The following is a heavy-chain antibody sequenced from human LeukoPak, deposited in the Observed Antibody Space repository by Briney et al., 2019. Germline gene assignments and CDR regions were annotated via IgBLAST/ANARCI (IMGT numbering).Heavy chain of an antibody. Sequence: GGSLRLSCAASGFTFSNYAMNWVRQAPGRGLEWVSVISDIGASTYYADSVKGRFTISRDNSKNTLYLQMNSLRAEDTAVYYCAKPRTIAVPGRSGFDCWGQGTLVTVSS. V-gene: IGHV3-23*01. J-gene: IGHJ4*02. D-gene: IGHD6-13*01. CDR1: GFTFSNYA. CDR2: ISDIGAST. CDR3: AKPRTIAVPGRSGFDC.